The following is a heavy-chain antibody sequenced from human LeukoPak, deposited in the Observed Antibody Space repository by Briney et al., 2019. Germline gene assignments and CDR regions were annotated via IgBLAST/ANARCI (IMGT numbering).Heavy chain of an antibody. J-gene: IGHJ6*03. CDR3: ARDELMTSMDV. Sequence: PGGSLRLSCAASGFTFSTYSMNWVRQAPGKGLEWVSYISSSRSTIYYADSVKGRFTISRDNAKNSLYLQMNSLRAEDTAVYYCARDELMTSMDVWGKGTTVTVSS. CDR1: GFTFSTYS. V-gene: IGHV3-48*04. CDR2: ISSSRSTI. D-gene: IGHD3-10*01.